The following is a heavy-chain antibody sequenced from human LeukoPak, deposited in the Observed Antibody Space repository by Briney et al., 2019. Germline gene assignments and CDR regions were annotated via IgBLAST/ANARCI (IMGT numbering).Heavy chain of an antibody. J-gene: IGHJ3*02. CDR2: IYSSGST. CDR1: GVSISSYY. D-gene: IGHD4-17*01. V-gene: IGHV4-59*01. Sequence: SETLSLTCTVSGVSISSYYWTWIRQPPGKGLEWIGFIYSSGSTNYNPSLKSRVTISVDTSKNQFSLKLSSVTAADTAVYYCARSTTVTTSRDAFDIWGQGTMVTVSS. CDR3: ARSTTVTTSRDAFDI.